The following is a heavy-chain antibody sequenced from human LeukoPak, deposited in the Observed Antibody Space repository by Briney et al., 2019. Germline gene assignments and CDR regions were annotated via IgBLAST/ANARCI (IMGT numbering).Heavy chain of an antibody. CDR2: VFHSGNT. Sequence: PSETLSLTCTVSGYSISSTYYWGWIRQPPGKGLEWVGSVFHSGNTYYNPSLKSPLALSADTSKNQFSLTLTSVTAADTAVYYCARDRSVGVLPAPPFDFWGQGTLVTVSS. D-gene: IGHD3-16*01. J-gene: IGHJ4*02. V-gene: IGHV4-38-2*02. CDR3: ARDRSVGVLPAPPFDF. CDR1: GYSISSTYY.